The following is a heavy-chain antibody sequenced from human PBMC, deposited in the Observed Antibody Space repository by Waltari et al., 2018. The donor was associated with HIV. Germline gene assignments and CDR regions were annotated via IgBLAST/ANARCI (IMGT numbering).Heavy chain of an antibody. D-gene: IGHD3-10*01. CDR3: AGHDGTSYYLGSEMSPRPFPFGFDP. J-gene: IGHJ5*02. CDR2: SIYGGGT. V-gene: IGHV4-39*01. Sequence: QLQLQESGPGLVKPSETLSLTCTVPGVSISSRRYYWGWIRQPPGKGLGWIVNSIYGGGTDYNPPLKSRLTICVDTSRNRFSQKRTSVTAADTAVYYCAGHDGTSYYLGSEMSPRPFPFGFDPWGQGTLVTVSS. CDR1: GVSISSRRYY.